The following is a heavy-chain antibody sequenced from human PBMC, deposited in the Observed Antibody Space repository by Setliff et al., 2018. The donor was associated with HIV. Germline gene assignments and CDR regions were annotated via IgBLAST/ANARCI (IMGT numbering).Heavy chain of an antibody. Sequence: GGSLRLSCEASGFTVSSYAMHWVRQAPGKGLEWVAVISSDETIKYYTDSVKGRFTISRDNSKSSLFLQMDSLRAEDTAFYYCAALGYSSTWNYWGQGTLVTVSS. CDR3: AALGYSSTWNY. CDR1: GFTVSSYA. V-gene: IGHV3-30-3*01. CDR2: ISSDETIK. J-gene: IGHJ4*02. D-gene: IGHD6-13*01.